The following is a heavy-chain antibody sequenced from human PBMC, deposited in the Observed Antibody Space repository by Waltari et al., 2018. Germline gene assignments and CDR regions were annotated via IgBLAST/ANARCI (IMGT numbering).Heavy chain of an antibody. V-gene: IGHV4-61*05. CDR2: IYTSGNT. CDR1: GGSISSSSYY. CDR3: ASEDYSGPIDY. J-gene: IGHJ4*02. Sequence: QLQLQESGPGLVKPSETLSLTCTVSGGSISSSSYYWGWIRQPPGKGLEWIGRIYTSGNTNYNPSLKSRVTISVDTSKNQYSLKLSSVTAADTAVYYCASEDYSGPIDYWGQGTLVTVSS. D-gene: IGHD2-15*01.